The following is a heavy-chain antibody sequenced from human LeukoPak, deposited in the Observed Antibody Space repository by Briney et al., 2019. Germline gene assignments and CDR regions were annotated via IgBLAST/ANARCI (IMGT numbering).Heavy chain of an antibody. CDR1: GFTFSSYG. V-gene: IGHV3-23*01. J-gene: IGHJ4*02. CDR2: ISGSGGST. CDR3: AKASRDIPAAGPSGYYFDY. Sequence: GGSLRLSCAASGFTFSSYGMSWVRQASGKGLEWVSAISGSGGSTYYADSVKGRFTISRDNSKNTLYLQMNSPRAEDTAIYYCAKASRDIPAAGPSGYYFDYWGQGTLVTVSS. D-gene: IGHD6-13*01.